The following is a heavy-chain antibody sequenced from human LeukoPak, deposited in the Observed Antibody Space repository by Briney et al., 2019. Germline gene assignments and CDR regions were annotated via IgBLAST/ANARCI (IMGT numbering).Heavy chain of an antibody. CDR1: GFTFGDYA. J-gene: IGHJ4*02. Sequence: PGRSLRLSCTASGFTFGDYAMSRVRQAPGKVLEWVGFIRSKAYGGTTEYAASVKGRFTISRDDSKSIAYLQMNSLKTEDTAVYYCTSGYFDWLPPDYWGQGTLVTVSS. CDR3: TSGYFDWLPPDY. CDR2: IRSKAYGGTT. V-gene: IGHV3-49*04. D-gene: IGHD3-9*01.